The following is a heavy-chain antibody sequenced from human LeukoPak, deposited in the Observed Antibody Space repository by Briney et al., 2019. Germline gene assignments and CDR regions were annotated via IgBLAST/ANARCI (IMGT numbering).Heavy chain of an antibody. J-gene: IGHJ6*03. CDR3: ARALWFGGHYYYYYYMDV. Sequence: GGSLRLSCAASGFTLSSYGMHWVRQAPGKGLEWVAFIRYDGSNKYYADSVKGRFTISRDNSKNPLYLQMNSLRAEDTAVYYCARALWFGGHYYYYYYMDVWGKGTTVTVSS. V-gene: IGHV3-30*02. D-gene: IGHD3-10*01. CDR1: GFTLSSYG. CDR2: IRYDGSNK.